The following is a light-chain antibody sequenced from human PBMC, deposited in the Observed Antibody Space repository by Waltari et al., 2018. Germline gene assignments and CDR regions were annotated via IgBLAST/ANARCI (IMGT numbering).Light chain of an antibody. CDR3: ATWDDSLTGPV. Sequence: QSVLTQPPSASGTPGQRVIISCSGGSSNIRTNPVTWYQQPPGTAPQLLIYTNNPRPSGVPDRFSGSKSGTSAYLAISGLQSEDEADYYCATWDDSLTGPVFGGGTKLTVL. CDR1: SSNIRTNP. J-gene: IGLJ3*02. CDR2: TNN. V-gene: IGLV1-44*01.